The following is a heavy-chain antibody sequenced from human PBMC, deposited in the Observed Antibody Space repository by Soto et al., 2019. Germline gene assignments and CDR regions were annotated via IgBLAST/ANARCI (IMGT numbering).Heavy chain of an antibody. Sequence: QVQIVQSGAEVKRPGASVKVSCKASGYTFTHYGIPWVRQAPGQRLEWMGWINAGNGNTKYSQDSKDRVTITRDTSANTAYLELSSLRFEDTALYYCARDCSGDGCYVGSLDHWGQGTLVTVSS. J-gene: IGHJ4*02. CDR2: INAGNGNT. CDR3: ARDCSGDGCYVGSLDH. D-gene: IGHD2-15*01. V-gene: IGHV1-3*01. CDR1: GYTFTHYG.